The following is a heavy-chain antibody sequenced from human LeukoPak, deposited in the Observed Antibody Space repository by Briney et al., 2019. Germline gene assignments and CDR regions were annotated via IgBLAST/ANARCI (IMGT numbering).Heavy chain of an antibody. CDR2: ISSSSSYI. V-gene: IGHV3-21*01. Sequence: GGSLRLSCAASGFTYSSYSMNWVRQAPAKGLEWVSSISSSSSYIYYADSVKGRFTISRDNAKNSLYLQMNSLRAEDTAVYYCARDRAARPLDYWGQGTLVTVSS. D-gene: IGHD6-6*01. CDR1: GFTYSSYS. CDR3: ARDRAARPLDY. J-gene: IGHJ4*02.